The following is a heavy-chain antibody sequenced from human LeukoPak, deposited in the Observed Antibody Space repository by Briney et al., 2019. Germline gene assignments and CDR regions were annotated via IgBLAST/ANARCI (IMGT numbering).Heavy chain of an antibody. CDR2: INPNSGGT. Sequence: ASVKVSCKASGYTFTGYYMHWVRQAPGQGLEWMGWINPNSGGTNYAQKFQGRVTMTRDTSISTAYMELSRLRSDDTAVYYCANAGDSSGWDFDYWGQGTLVTVSS. D-gene: IGHD6-19*01. CDR3: ANAGDSSGWDFDY. CDR1: GYTFTGYY. V-gene: IGHV1-2*02. J-gene: IGHJ4*02.